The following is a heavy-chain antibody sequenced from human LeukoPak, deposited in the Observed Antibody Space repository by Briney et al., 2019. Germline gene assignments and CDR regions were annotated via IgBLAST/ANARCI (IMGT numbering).Heavy chain of an antibody. V-gene: IGHV4-59*01. CDR2: IYYSGST. CDR3: ARILPDYDFWSGYYTEGSFDI. J-gene: IGHJ3*02. D-gene: IGHD3-3*01. CDR1: GGSISSYY. Sequence: PSETLSLTCTVSGGSISSYYWSWIRQPPGKGLEWIGYIYYSGSTNYNPSLKSRVTISVDTSKNQFSLKLSSVTAADTAVYYCARILPDYDFWSGYYTEGSFDIWGQGTIVTVPS.